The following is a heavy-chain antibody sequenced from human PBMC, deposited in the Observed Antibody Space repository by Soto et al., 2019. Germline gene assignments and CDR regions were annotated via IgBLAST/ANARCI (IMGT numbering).Heavy chain of an antibody. V-gene: IGHV3-23*01. CDR3: ARSQRNGSMDV. D-gene: IGHD2-8*01. Sequence: PGGSLRLSCAASGFTFSTYTMSWVRQAPGEGLEWVSAIIGSAYTAYYADSVKGRFTISRDDAKNSLFLQMSSLRADDTAVYYCARSQRNGSMDVWGQGTTVTVSS. CDR2: IIGSAYTA. CDR1: GFTFSTYT. J-gene: IGHJ6*02.